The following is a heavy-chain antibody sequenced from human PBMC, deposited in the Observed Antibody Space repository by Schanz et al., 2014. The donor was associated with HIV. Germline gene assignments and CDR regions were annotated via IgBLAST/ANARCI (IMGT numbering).Heavy chain of an antibody. J-gene: IGHJ5*02. D-gene: IGHD3-10*01. CDR3: ARGGILLPRGVSNWFDP. CDR2: ISHSGST. Sequence: QVQLRQSGAGLLKPSETLSLTCDVYGGSFSGYYWSWVRQSPGKGLEWIGEISHSGSTNYNPSLRSRVSMSVDTSKNKFSVKVKPRTAADTAVYYCARGGILLPRGVSNWFDPWGQGTLVIVSS. V-gene: IGHV4-34*01. CDR1: GGSFSGYY.